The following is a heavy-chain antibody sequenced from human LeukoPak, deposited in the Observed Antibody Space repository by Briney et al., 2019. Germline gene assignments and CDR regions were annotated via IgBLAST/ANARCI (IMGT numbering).Heavy chain of an antibody. CDR3: ATRYCSSTSCYSRAFDI. V-gene: IGHV4-34*01. CDR1: GGSFSGYY. Sequence: PSETLSLTCAVYGGSFSGYYWSWIRQPPGKGLEWIGEINHSGSTNYNPSLKSRVTISVDTSKNQFSLKLSSVTAADTAVYYCATRYCSSTSCYSRAFDIWGQGTMVTVSS. CDR2: INHSGST. J-gene: IGHJ3*02. D-gene: IGHD2-2*02.